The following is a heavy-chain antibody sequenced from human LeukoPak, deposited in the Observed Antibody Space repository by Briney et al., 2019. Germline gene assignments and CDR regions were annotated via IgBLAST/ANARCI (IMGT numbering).Heavy chain of an antibody. CDR1: GGSISSGSYY. CDR3: ARDGGFGELYQGY. J-gene: IGHJ4*02. Sequence: SETLSLTCTVSGGSISSGSYYWSWIRQPAGKGLEWIGRLYPSGGTNYNASLKSRVTISEDTSKNQFSLKLSSVTAADTAVYYCARDGGFGELYQGYWGQGTLVTVSS. V-gene: IGHV4-61*02. D-gene: IGHD3-10*01. CDR2: LYPSGGT.